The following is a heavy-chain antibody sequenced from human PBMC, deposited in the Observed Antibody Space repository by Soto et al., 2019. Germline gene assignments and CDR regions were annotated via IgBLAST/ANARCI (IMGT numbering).Heavy chain of an antibody. CDR3: AKKGYYTSGRINIFDS. Sequence: PSETLSLTCTVAGHSINSDYYWACIRQPPGKGLEWIRSIYPGGGTYYNPSLKIRVTISIDTSKNQFSLMLTTVTAADTAMYYCAKKGYYTSGRINIFDSWGQGPLVTVYS. V-gene: IGHV4-38-2*02. CDR1: GHSINSDYY. CDR2: IYPGGGT. J-gene: IGHJ5*01. D-gene: IGHD3-10*01.